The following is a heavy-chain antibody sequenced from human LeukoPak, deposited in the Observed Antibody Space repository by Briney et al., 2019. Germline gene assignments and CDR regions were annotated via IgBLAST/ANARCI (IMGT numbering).Heavy chain of an antibody. CDR2: MNPNSGHT. CDR3: VRVQSGSYARYGMDV. D-gene: IGHD1-26*01. CDR1: GYTLTNYD. V-gene: IGHV1-8*01. Sequence: ASVKVSCKASGYTLTNYDINWVRQATGQGLEWMGWMNPNSGHTGYTQKFQGRVTMTRDTSISTAYMELSSLRFEDTAVYYCVRVQSGSYARYGMDVRGQGTTVIVSS. J-gene: IGHJ6*02.